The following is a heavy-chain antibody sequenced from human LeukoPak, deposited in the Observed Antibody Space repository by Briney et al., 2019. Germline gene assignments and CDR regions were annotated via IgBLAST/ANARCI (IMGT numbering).Heavy chain of an antibody. CDR3: ARSITMIVVGFDY. Sequence: ASVKVSRKASGYTFTSYYMHWVRQAPGQGLEWMGIINPSGGSTSYAQKFQGRVTMTRDMSTSTVYMELSSLRSEDTAVYYCARSITMIVVGFDYWGQGTLVTVSS. CDR1: GYTFTSYY. V-gene: IGHV1-46*01. J-gene: IGHJ4*02. CDR2: INPSGGST. D-gene: IGHD3-22*01.